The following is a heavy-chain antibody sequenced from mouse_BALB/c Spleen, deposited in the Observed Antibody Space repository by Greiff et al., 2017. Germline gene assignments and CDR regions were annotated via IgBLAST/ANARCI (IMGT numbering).Heavy chain of an antibody. D-gene: IGHD1-2*01. V-gene: IGHV2-2*02. J-gene: IGHJ4*01. Sequence: VKVVESGPGLVQPSQSLSITCTVSGFSLTSYGVHWVRQSPGKGLEWLGVIWSGGSTDYNAAFISRLSISKDNSKSQVFFKMNSLQANDTAIYYCARNHGRGAMDYWGQGTSVTVSS. CDR1: GFSLTSYG. CDR3: ARNHGRGAMDY. CDR2: IWSGGST.